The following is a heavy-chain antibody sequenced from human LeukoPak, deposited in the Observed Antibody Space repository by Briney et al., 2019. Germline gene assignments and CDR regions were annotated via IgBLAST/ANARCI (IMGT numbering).Heavy chain of an antibody. CDR1: GFTFSSYA. V-gene: IGHV3-30-3*01. J-gene: IGHJ4*02. CDR2: ISYDGSNK. Sequence: GGSLRLSCAAFGFTFSSYAMHWVRQAPGKGLEWVAVISYDGSNKYYADSVKGRFTISRDNSKNTLYLQMNSLRAEDTAVYYCASLHSNYYDSSGQFDYWGQGTLVTVSS. CDR3: ASLHSNYYDSSGQFDY. D-gene: IGHD3-22*01.